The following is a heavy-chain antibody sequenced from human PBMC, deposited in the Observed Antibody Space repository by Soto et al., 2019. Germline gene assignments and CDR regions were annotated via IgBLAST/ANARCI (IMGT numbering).Heavy chain of an antibody. Sequence: SETLSLTCTVSGGSVSSGSYYWSWIRQPPGKGLEWIGYIYYSGSTNYNPSLKSRVTISVDMSKNQFSLKLSSVTAADTAVYYCARESCTNGVCSVDYWGQGTLVTVSS. D-gene: IGHD2-8*01. J-gene: IGHJ4*02. V-gene: IGHV4-61*01. CDR3: ARESCTNGVCSVDY. CDR1: GGSVSSGSYY. CDR2: IYYSGST.